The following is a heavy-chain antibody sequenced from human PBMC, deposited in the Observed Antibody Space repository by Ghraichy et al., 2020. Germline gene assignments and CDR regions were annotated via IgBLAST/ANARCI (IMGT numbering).Heavy chain of an antibody. CDR1: GFTFSNAW. Sequence: GVRRLSCAASGFTFSNAWMNWVRQAPGKGLEWVGRIKSKTDGGTTDYAAPVKGRFTISRDDSKNTLYLQMNSLKTEDTAVYYCTTHYASIAVAGLIDYWGQGTLVTVSS. V-gene: IGHV3-15*07. J-gene: IGHJ4*02. D-gene: IGHD6-19*01. CDR2: IKSKTDGGTT. CDR3: TTHYASIAVAGLIDY.